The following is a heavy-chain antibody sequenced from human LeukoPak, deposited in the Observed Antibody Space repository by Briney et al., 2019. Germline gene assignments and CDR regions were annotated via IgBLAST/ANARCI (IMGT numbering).Heavy chain of an antibody. J-gene: IGHJ6*03. D-gene: IGHD6-6*01. CDR1: GNTSTNYD. Sequence: GASVKVSCKASGNTSTNYDINWVRQATGQGLEWMGWMNPNSGNTGYAQKFQGRVTMTRNTSITTAYMELSGLRSEDTAVYYCARQQPSIAARQDYYYYMDVWGKGTTVTVSS. CDR3: ARQQPSIAARQDYYYYMDV. V-gene: IGHV1-8*01. CDR2: MNPNSGNT.